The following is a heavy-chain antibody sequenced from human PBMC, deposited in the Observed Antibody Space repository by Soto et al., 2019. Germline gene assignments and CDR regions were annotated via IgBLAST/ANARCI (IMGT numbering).Heavy chain of an antibody. J-gene: IGHJ6*02. CDR1: GFTFSSYG. V-gene: IGHV3-33*01. D-gene: IGHD6-13*01. CDR3: ARDLYSSSWWVYYYGMDV. Sequence: PGGSLRLSCAASGFTFSSYGMHWVRQAPGKGLEWVAVIWYDGSNKYYADSVKGRFTISRDNSKNTLYLQMNSLRAEDTAVYYCARDLYSSSWWVYYYGMDVWGQGTTVTVSS. CDR2: IWYDGSNK.